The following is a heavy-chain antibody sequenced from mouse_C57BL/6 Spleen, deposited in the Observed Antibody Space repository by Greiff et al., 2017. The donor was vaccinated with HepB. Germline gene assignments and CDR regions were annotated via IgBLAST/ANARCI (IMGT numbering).Heavy chain of an antibody. CDR2: IRLKSDNYAT. D-gene: IGHD1-1*01. J-gene: IGHJ1*03. CDR3: PSYYGKGYFDV. CDR1: GFTFSNYW. V-gene: IGHV6-3*01. Sequence: EVKLEESGGGLVQPGGSMKLSCVVSGFTFSNYWMNWVRQSPEKGLEWVAQIRLKSDNYATHYAESVKGRFTISSDDSKSSVYLQMNNLRAEDTGIYYCPSYYGKGYFDVWGTGTTVTVSS.